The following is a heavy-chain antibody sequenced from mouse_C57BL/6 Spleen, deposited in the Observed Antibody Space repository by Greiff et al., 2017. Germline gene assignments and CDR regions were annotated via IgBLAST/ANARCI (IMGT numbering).Heavy chain of an antibody. CDR3: ARIGYSNWNYFDY. Sequence: VQLVESGAELVKPGASVKISCKASGYAFSSYWMNWVKQRPGTGLGWIGQIYPGDGDTNYNCKFKGKATLTADQASSTAYMQLSSLISDDSAVDVFARIGYSNWNYFDYWGQGTTLTVSS. V-gene: IGHV1-80*01. J-gene: IGHJ2*01. CDR2: IYPGDGDT. CDR1: GYAFSSYW. D-gene: IGHD2-5*01.